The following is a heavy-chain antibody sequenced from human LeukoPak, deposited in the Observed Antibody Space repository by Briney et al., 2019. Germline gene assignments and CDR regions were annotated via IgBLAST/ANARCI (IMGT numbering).Heavy chain of an antibody. CDR3: ARDPGYTYGYYFDF. V-gene: IGHV4-59*02. CDR2: VFYSGNT. J-gene: IGHJ4*02. D-gene: IGHD5-18*01. CDR1: GGSVSNYY. Sequence: SETLSLTCTVSGGSVSNYYWSWIRQSPGKGLEWMGYVFYSGNTKYNPSHWSRVTISVDTSKKQFSLNLSSVTAADTAVYYCARDPGYTYGYYFDFWGQGTLVTVSS.